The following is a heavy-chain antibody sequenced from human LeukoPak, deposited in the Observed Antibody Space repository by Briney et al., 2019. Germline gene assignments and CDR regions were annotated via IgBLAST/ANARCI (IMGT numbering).Heavy chain of an antibody. CDR1: GYSISSGYY. CDR3: ARPYERGAFDI. J-gene: IGHJ3*02. V-gene: IGHV4-38-2*01. Sequence: PSETLSLTCAVSGYSISSGYYGGWIRQPPGKGLGWIWSIYHSGSTYYNPSLKSRVTISVDTSKNQFSLKLRSVTAADTAVYYCARPYERGAFDIWGQGTMVTVSS. CDR2: IYHSGST. D-gene: IGHD3-22*01.